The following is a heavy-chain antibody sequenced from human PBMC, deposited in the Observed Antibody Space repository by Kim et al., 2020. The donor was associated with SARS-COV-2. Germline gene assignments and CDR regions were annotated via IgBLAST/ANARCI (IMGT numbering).Heavy chain of an antibody. CDR1: GFTFSDYY. V-gene: IGHV3-11*05. D-gene: IGHD5-12*01. J-gene: IGHJ4*02. Sequence: GGSLRLSCAASGFTFSDYYMSWIRQAPGKGLEWVSYISSSSSYTNYADSVKGRFTISRDNAKNSLYLQMNSLRAEDTAVYYCARDHGLRSGPYFDYWGQGTLVTVSS. CDR2: ISSSSSYT. CDR3: ARDHGLRSGPYFDY.